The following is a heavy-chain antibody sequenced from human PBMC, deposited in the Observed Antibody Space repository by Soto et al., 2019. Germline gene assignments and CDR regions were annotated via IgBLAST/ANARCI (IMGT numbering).Heavy chain of an antibody. V-gene: IGHV1-3*05. CDR2: INAGNDNT. CDR3: ARSEYTSGWTGY. Sequence: QVQLVQSGAEEKQPGASVKVSCKASGYTFTSYAMHWVRQAPGQGLEWMGWINAGNDNTKYSQKFQGRVTITRDTSASTAYMELSSLRSEDTAVYYCARSEYTSGWTGYWGQGTLVTVSS. D-gene: IGHD6-19*01. J-gene: IGHJ4*02. CDR1: GYTFTSYA.